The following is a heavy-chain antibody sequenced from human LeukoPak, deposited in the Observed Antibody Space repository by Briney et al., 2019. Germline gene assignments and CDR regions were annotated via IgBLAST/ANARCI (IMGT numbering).Heavy chain of an antibody. V-gene: IGHV1-2*02. CDR2: TNPKSGDT. Sequence: ASVKVSCKASGYTFTSYGISWVRQAPGQGLEWMGWTNPKSGDTHYAQKFQGRVTMTRDTSISTAYMELSRLRSDETAVYYCARTYYYGSGRYSEGASNVWGQGTMVTVSS. CDR1: GYTFTSYG. CDR3: ARTYYYGSGRYSEGASNV. D-gene: IGHD3-10*01. J-gene: IGHJ3*01.